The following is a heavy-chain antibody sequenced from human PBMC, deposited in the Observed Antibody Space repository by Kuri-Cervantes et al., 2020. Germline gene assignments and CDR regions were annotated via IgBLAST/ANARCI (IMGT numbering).Heavy chain of an antibody. CDR1: GFTFSSYA. Sequence: GESLKISCAASGFTFSSYAMSWVRQAPGKGLEWVSAISGSGGSTYYADSVKGQFTISRDNAKNSLYLQMNSLRAEDTAVYYCVREIREAVVGAFNYYLGLDVWGQGTTVTVSS. J-gene: IGHJ6*02. CDR3: VREIREAVVGAFNYYLGLDV. D-gene: IGHD2-2*01. V-gene: IGHV3-23*01. CDR2: ISGSGGST.